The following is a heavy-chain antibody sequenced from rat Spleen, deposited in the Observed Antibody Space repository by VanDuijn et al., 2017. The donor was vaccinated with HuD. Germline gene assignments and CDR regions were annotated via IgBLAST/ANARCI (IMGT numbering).Heavy chain of an antibody. CDR1: GFSLSNYG. J-gene: IGHJ1*01. CDR2: VSSGGTT. Sequence: QVQLKESGPGLVQPSQTLSLTCTVSGFSLSNYGLIWVRQPPGKGLEWIAAVSSGGTTYYSSALKSRLSISRDTSQSQVFLKINSLQTEDIATYYCASSNYGGYGYFDFWGPGTMVTVSS. D-gene: IGHD1-11*01. V-gene: IGHV2S8*01. CDR3: ASSNYGGYGYFDF.